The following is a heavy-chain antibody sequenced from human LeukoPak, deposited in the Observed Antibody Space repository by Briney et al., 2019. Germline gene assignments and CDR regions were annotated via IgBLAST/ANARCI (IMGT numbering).Heavy chain of an antibody. D-gene: IGHD3-10*01. V-gene: IGHV4-30-2*01. CDR3: ARDPYGSGSSFKKDV. CDR2: LYHSGST. CDR1: GGSVGSVGFY. Sequence: SQTLSLTCTVSGGSVGSVGFYWSWLRQPPGKGLEWIGCLYHSGSTNYNPSLKSRVTISVDKSKNQFSLKLSSVTAADTAVYYCARDPYGSGSSFKKDVWGQGTTVTVSS. J-gene: IGHJ6*02.